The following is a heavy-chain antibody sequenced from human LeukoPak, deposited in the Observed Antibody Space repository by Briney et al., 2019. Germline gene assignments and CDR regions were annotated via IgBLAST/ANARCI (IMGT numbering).Heavy chain of an antibody. CDR2: IYYSGST. CDR3: ARSNWYRYFDY. V-gene: IGHV4-59*01. J-gene: IGHJ4*02. D-gene: IGHD1-26*01. Sequence: PSETLSLTCTVSGGSISSYYWSWIRQPPGKGLEWIGYIYYSGSTNYNPSLKSRVTISVDTSKNQFSLKLSSVTAADTAVYYCARSNWYRYFDYWGQGTLVTVSS. CDR1: GGSISSYY.